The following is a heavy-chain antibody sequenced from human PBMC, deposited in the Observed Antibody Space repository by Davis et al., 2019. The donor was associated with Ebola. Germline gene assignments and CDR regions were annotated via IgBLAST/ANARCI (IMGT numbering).Heavy chain of an antibody. CDR1: GFTFSDYY. CDR3: ARFPIAEFDY. Sequence: GESLKISCAASGFTFSDYYMSWIRQAPGKGLEWVSYISSGSTAIYYADSVKGRFTISRDNAKNSLYLQMNSLRAEDTAVYYCARFPIAEFDYWGQGTLVTVSS. J-gene: IGHJ4*02. CDR2: ISSGSTAI. D-gene: IGHD6-13*01. V-gene: IGHV3-11*01.